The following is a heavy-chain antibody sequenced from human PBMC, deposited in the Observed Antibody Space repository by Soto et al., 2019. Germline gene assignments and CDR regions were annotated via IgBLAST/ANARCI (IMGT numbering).Heavy chain of an antibody. CDR3: ARGVRGYYYMDV. CDR1: GFTFSSFW. J-gene: IGHJ6*03. CDR2: LNGDGSNT. Sequence: EVHLVESGGGLVQPGGSLRLSCAASGFTFSSFWMHWVRQAPGKGLVWVSRLNGDGSNTNYADSVRGRFTISRDNAMNTLYLHMNSLGVDDTAVYYRARGVRGYYYMDVWGEGTTVTVSS. V-gene: IGHV3-74*01. D-gene: IGHD3-10*01.